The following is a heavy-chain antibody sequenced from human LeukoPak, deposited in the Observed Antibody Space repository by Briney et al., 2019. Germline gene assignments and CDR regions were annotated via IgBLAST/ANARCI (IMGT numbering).Heavy chain of an antibody. CDR3: ARVRAWGRYSYGYGYFDY. D-gene: IGHD5-18*01. V-gene: IGHV4-31*03. J-gene: IGHJ4*02. CDR1: GGSISSGGYY. CDR2: IYYSGST. Sequence: SETLSLTFTVSGGSISSGGYYWSWISQHPGKGLEWIGYIYYSGSTYYNPSLKSRVTISVDTSKNQFSLKLSSVTAADTAVYYCARVRAWGRYSYGYGYFDYWGQGTLVTVSS.